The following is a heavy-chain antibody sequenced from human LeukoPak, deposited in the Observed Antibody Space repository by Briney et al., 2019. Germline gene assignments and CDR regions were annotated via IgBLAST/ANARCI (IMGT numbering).Heavy chain of an antibody. CDR1: GGSISSSSYY. CDR2: IYYSGST. Sequence: SETLSLTCTVSGGSISSSSYYWGWIRQPPGKGLEWIGSIYYSGSTYYNPSLKSRVTISVDTSKTQFSLKLSSVTAADTAVYYCARRVVNWFDPWGQGTLVTVSS. J-gene: IGHJ5*02. V-gene: IGHV4-39*01. CDR3: ARRVVNWFDP. D-gene: IGHD3-3*01.